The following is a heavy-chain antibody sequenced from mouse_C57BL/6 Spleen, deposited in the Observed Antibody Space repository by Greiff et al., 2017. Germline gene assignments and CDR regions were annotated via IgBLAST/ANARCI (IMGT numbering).Heavy chain of an antibody. CDR3: AREGFDV. Sequence: QVQLKQSGPELVQPGASVKISCKASGYAFSSSWMNWVKQRPGKGLEWIGRIYPGDGDTNYNGKFKGKATLTADKSSSTAYMQLSSLTSEDSAVYFCAREGFDVWGTGTTSTVSS. CDR2: IYPGDGDT. V-gene: IGHV1-82*01. CDR1: GYAFSSSW. J-gene: IGHJ1*03.